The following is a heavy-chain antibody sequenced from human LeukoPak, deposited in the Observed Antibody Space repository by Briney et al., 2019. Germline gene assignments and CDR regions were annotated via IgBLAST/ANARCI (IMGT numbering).Heavy chain of an antibody. CDR3: ARHKCLRGGICRNYGMGV. CDR1: GVSISSYY. CDR2: INYSGST. V-gene: IGHV4-59*08. D-gene: IGHD2-15*01. J-gene: IGHJ6*02. Sequence: ASESLSLTCTVSGVSISSYYWSWIRQAPGKGLEWVGYINYSGSTNYNPSLKSRVTISVDTSKNQFSLKLSSVTATDTAVYYCARHKCLRGGICRNYGMGVWGQGTTVTVSS.